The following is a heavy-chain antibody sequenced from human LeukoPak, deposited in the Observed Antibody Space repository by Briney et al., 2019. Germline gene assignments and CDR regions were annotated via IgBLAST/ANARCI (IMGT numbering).Heavy chain of an antibody. D-gene: IGHD3-9*01. CDR3: ARPRYFDWLLPLDY. CDR1: GYSFSSYW. V-gene: IGHV5-51*01. J-gene: IGHJ4*02. Sequence: GESLKISCKASGYSFSSYWIAWVRQMPGKGLEWMGIIYPGDSDTRYSPSFQGQVTISADKSISTAYLQWSSLKASDTAMYYCARPRYFDWLLPLDYWGQGTLVTVSS. CDR2: IYPGDSDT.